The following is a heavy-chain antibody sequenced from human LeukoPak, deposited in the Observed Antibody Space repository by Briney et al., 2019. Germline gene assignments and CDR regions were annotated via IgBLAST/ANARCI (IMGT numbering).Heavy chain of an antibody. CDR3: AREGLPPYYYYYMDV. Sequence: RASETLSLTCTVSGGSISSYYWSWIRQPPGKGLEWIGYIYYSGSTNYNPSLKSRVTISVDTSKNQFSLKLSSVTAADTAVYYCAREGLPPYYYYYMDVWGKGTTVTISS. V-gene: IGHV4-59*01. CDR1: GGSISSYY. J-gene: IGHJ6*03. CDR2: IYYSGST.